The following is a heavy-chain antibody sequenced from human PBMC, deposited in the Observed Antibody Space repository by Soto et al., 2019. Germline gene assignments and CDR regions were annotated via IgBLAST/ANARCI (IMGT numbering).Heavy chain of an antibody. CDR1: GYSFTSYW. CDR2: IYPGDSDT. V-gene: IGHV5-51*01. Sequence: GESLKISCKGSGYSFTSYWIGWVRQMPGKGLEWMGIIYPGDSDTRYSPSFQGQVTISADKSISTAYLQWSSLKASDTAMYYCARSGITMVRGVPSYYYYMDVWGKGTTVTVSS. D-gene: IGHD3-10*01. J-gene: IGHJ6*03. CDR3: ARSGITMVRGVPSYYYYMDV.